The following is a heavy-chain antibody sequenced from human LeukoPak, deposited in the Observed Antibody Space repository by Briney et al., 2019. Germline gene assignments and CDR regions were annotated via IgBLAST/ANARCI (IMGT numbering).Heavy chain of an antibody. Sequence: PSETLSLTCTVSAGSISSSSHHWGWIRQSPGKGLEWIGSIYSGRTTYYNPSLNSRVTISVLTSKNQFSLQPHSVTAADTAVYYCARHDGRGGATMGALDSWGQGSLVTVSS. D-gene: IGHD5-12*01. CDR2: IYSGRTT. CDR3: ARHDGRGGATMGALDS. CDR1: AGSISSSSHH. J-gene: IGHJ4*02. V-gene: IGHV4-39*01.